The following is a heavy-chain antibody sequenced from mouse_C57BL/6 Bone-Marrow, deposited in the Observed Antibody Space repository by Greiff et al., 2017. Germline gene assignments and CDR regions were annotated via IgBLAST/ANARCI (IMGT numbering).Heavy chain of an antibody. CDR3: TRGYYGSHAMDY. Sequence: DVQLVESGEGLVKPGGSLKLSCAASGFTFSSYAMSWVHQTPEKRLEWVAYISSGGDYIYYADTVKGRFTISRDNARNTLYLQMSSLKSEDTAMYYCTRGYYGSHAMDYWGQGTSVTVSS. J-gene: IGHJ4*01. CDR2: ISSGGDYI. CDR1: GFTFSSYA. V-gene: IGHV5-9-1*02. D-gene: IGHD1-1*01.